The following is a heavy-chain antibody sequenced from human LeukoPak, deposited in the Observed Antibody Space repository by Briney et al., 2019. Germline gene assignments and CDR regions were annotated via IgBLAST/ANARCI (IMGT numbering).Heavy chain of an antibody. CDR2: ISWNSGSI. J-gene: IGHJ5*02. Sequence: PGRSLRLSCAASGFTFDDYAMHWVRQAPGKGLEWVSGISWNSGSIGYADSVMRRSTISRDNAKNSLYMQMNSLRAENPALYYCAKDYSIAVAGTWGQGTLVTVSS. CDR3: AKDYSIAVAGT. D-gene: IGHD6-19*01. CDR1: GFTFDDYA. V-gene: IGHV3-9*01.